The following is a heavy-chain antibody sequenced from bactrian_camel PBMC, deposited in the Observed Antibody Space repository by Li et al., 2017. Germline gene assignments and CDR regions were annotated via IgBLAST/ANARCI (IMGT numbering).Heavy chain of an antibody. CDR3: AAQGARVPSGGSMGLGVPLPRCKTADDFDY. J-gene: IGHJ6*01. Sequence: VQLVESGGGSAQTGGSLRLSCVVSGDHRMVAWFRQAPGKERVGVASDYIGGGQAYYDDSVKGRFTISQDNAKNTIYLQMDNLKPEDTAMYYCAAQGARVPSGGSMGLGVPLPRCKTADDFDYWGQGTQVTVS. CDR2: DYIGGGQA. CDR1: GDHRMV. V-gene: IGHV3S32*01. D-gene: IGHD1*01.